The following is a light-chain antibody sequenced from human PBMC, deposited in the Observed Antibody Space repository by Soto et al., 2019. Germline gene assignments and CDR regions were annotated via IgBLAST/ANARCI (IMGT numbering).Light chain of an antibody. Sequence: AIQMTQSPSSLSASVGDRVTITCRASQVIRNDLGWYRQKPGKAPKLLIYAASTLHSGVPSRFSGSGSATEFTLTISTLHPDDFATYYCVQDYDYPRTFGQGTKV. CDR2: AAS. V-gene: IGKV1-6*01. CDR1: QVIRND. J-gene: IGKJ1*01. CDR3: VQDYDYPRT.